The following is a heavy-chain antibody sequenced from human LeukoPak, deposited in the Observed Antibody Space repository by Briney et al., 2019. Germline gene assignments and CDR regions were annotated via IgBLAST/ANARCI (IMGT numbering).Heavy chain of an antibody. J-gene: IGHJ4*02. D-gene: IGHD3-22*01. CDR1: GFTFSSYW. Sequence: GGSLRLSCAASGFTFSSYWMHWVRQAPGKGLVWVSRINTDGSSTSYADSVKGRFTISRDNSKNTLYLQMNSLRAEDTAIYYCARGHSSGSPDPFDYWGQGTLVTVSS. CDR3: ARGHSSGSPDPFDY. CDR2: INTDGSST. V-gene: IGHV3-74*01.